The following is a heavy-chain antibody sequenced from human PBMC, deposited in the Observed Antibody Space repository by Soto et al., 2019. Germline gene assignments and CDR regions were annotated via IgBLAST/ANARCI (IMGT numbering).Heavy chain of an antibody. D-gene: IGHD3-3*01. CDR2: IYPYDSDT. CDR3: ARLEWLSLAAWFDP. J-gene: IGHJ5*02. CDR1: GYSFTNYW. Sequence: GESLKISCKGSGYSFTNYWIGWVRQMPGKGLEWMGMIYPYDSDTKYSPSFQGQVTFSADKSINTAYLQWSSLKASDTAIYYCARLEWLSLAAWFDPWGQGPLITFYS. V-gene: IGHV5-51*01.